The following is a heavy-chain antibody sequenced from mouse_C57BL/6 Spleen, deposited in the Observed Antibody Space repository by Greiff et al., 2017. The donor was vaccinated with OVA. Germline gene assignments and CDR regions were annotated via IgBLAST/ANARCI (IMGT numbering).Heavy chain of an antibody. V-gene: IGHV1-52*01. CDR2: IDPSDSET. J-gene: IGHJ3*01. CDR3: AREDDYGFAY. D-gene: IGHD2-4*01. Sequence: VQLQQSGAELVRPGSSVKLSCKASGYTFTSYWMHWVKQRPIQGLEWIGNIDPSDSETHYNQKFKDKATLTVDKSSSTAYMQLSSLTSEDSAVYYCAREDDYGFAYWGQGTLVTVSA. CDR1: GYTFTSYW.